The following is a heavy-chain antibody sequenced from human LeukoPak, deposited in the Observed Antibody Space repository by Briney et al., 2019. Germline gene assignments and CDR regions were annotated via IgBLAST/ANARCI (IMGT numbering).Heavy chain of an antibody. D-gene: IGHD5-18*01. V-gene: IGHV4-59*08. CDR2: IYYSGST. Sequence: PSETLSLTCTVSGGSISSYYWSWIRQPPGKGLEWIGYIYYSGSTNYNPSLKSRVTISVDTSKNQFSLKLSSVTAADTAVYYCARRSDSYGSNWFDPWGQGTLVTVSS. CDR3: ARRSDSYGSNWFDP. CDR1: GGSISSYY. J-gene: IGHJ5*02.